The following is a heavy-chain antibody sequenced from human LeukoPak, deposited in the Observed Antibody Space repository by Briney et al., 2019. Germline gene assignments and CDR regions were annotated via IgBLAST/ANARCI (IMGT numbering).Heavy chain of an antibody. V-gene: IGHV3-23*01. Sequence: TGGSLRLSCAASGFTFSSYAMSWVRQAPGKGLEWVSAISGSGGSTYYADSVKGRFTISRDNSKNTLYLQMNSLRAEDTAVYYCAKDYYSYWSGYYSQAGFDYWGQGTLVTVSS. CDR1: GFTFSSYA. CDR2: ISGSGGST. J-gene: IGHJ4*02. D-gene: IGHD3-3*01. CDR3: AKDYYSYWSGYYSQAGFDY.